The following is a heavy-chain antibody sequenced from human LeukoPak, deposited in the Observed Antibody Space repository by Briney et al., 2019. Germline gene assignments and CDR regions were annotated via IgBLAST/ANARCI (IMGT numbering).Heavy chain of an antibody. Sequence: GGSLRLSCAASGFTFSSYAMSWVRQAPGKGLEWVSAISGSGGSTYYADSVKGRFTISRDNSKNTLYLQMNSLRAEDTAVYYCAKSIVYYDSSGYYFDYWGQGTLVT. CDR3: AKSIVYYDSSGYYFDY. V-gene: IGHV3-23*01. CDR1: GFTFSSYA. D-gene: IGHD3-22*01. J-gene: IGHJ4*02. CDR2: ISGSGGST.